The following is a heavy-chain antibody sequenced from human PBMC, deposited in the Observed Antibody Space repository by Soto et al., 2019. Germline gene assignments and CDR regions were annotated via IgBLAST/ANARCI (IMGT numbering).Heavy chain of an antibody. Sequence: SETLSLTCAVSGGSISSGGYSWSWIRQPPGKGLEWIGYIYHSGSTYYNPSLKSRVTISVDRSKNQFSLKLSSVTAADTAVYYCARGVATIADCWFDPWGQWTRVTVAS. CDR3: ARGVATIADCWFDP. CDR2: IYHSGST. CDR1: GGSISSGGYS. V-gene: IGHV4-30-2*01. D-gene: IGHD5-12*01. J-gene: IGHJ5*02.